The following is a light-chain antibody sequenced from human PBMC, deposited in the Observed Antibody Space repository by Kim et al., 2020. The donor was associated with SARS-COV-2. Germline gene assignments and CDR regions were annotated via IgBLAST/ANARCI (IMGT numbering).Light chain of an antibody. CDR3: QQRSNWPRT. CDR1: QSVRSY. CDR2: DAS. V-gene: IGKV3-11*01. Sequence: LSPGERATLSCRASQSVRSYLAWYQQKPGLAPRLLIYDASTRATDIPARFSGSGSGTDFTLTISSLEPEDSAVYYCQQRSNWPRTFGQGTKVDIK. J-gene: IGKJ1*01.